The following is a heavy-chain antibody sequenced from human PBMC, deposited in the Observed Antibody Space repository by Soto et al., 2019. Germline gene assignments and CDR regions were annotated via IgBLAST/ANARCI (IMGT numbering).Heavy chain of an antibody. J-gene: IGHJ6*02. Sequence: SVTCTVSGGSIRSYYWSWIRQPPGKGLEWLGYIDYSGSTNYNPSLKSRVTISVDTSKNQFSLKLSSVTAADTAVYYCARGTYDXWSGYYMVGNYYYGMDVWGQGTTVTVSS. CDR1: GGSIRSYY. CDR3: ARGTYDXWSGYYMVGNYYYGMDV. V-gene: IGHV4-59*01. CDR2: IDYSGST. D-gene: IGHD3-3*01.